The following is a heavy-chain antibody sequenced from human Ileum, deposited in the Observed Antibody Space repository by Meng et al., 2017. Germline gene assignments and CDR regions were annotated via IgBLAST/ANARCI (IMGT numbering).Heavy chain of an antibody. CDR3: AKDFSSSPGDY. V-gene: IGHV3-74*01. CDR1: GFTFSSYW. D-gene: IGHD2/OR15-2a*01. J-gene: IGHJ4*02. Sequence: EVQLVESGGGLVQPGVSLRLSCAASGFTFSSYWMHWVRQFPGKGLVWVSRIRYDGSRTGYADSVKGRFTISRDNAKNTVYLQMNSLRAEDTAIYYCAKDFSSSPGDYWGQGTLVTVSS. CDR2: IRYDGSRT.